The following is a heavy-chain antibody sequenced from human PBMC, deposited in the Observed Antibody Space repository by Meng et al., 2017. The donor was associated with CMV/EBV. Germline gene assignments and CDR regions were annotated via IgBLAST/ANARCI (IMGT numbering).Heavy chain of an antibody. CDR1: SFRCYY. J-gene: IGHJ2*01. CDR3: ARGRYCSSTSCPRGYFDL. V-gene: IGHV4-34*01. CDR2: LNHSGST. Sequence: SFRCYYWSWIRQPPGKGLEWIGELNHSGSTNYNPSLKSRVTISVDTSKNQFSLKLSSVTAADTAVYYCARGRYCSSTSCPRGYFDLWGRGTLVTVSS. D-gene: IGHD2-2*01.